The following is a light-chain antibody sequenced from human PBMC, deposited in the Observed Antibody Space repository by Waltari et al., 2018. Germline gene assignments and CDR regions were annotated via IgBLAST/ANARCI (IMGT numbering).Light chain of an antibody. CDR3: AAWDDSLNGYV. CDR1: SSNNGNNA. CDR2: YDD. V-gene: IGLV1-36*01. Sequence: QSVLTQPPSVSEAPRQRVTIPCSGSSSNNGNNAVNWYQEPPGKAPKLLIYYDDLLPSGVSDRFSGSKSGTSASLAISGLQSEDEADYYCAAWDDSLNGYVFGTGTKVTVL. J-gene: IGLJ1*01.